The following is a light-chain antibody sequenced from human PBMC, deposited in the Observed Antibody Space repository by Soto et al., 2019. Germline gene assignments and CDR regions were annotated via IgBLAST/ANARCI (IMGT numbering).Light chain of an antibody. CDR3: QQRSNWPPLMYT. CDR1: QSVSSY. J-gene: IGKJ2*01. Sequence: EIVLTQSPATLSLSPGERATLSCRASQSVSSYLAWYQQKPGQAPRLLIYDASNRATGIPARFSGSGSGTDFTLTISILEPEDFAVYDCQQRSNWPPLMYTFGQGTKLEIK. CDR2: DAS. V-gene: IGKV3-11*01.